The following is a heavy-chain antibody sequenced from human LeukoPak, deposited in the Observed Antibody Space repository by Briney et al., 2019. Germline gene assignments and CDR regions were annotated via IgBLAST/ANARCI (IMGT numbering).Heavy chain of an antibody. D-gene: IGHD6-13*01. V-gene: IGHV1-18*01. CDR2: MNPNSGNT. CDR3: ARDATGYSSRYGMDV. CDR1: GYTFTSYD. Sequence: GASVKVSCKASGYTFTSYDINWVRQATGQGLEWMGWMNPNSGNTNYAQKLQGRVTMTTDTSTSTAYMELRSLRSDDTAVYYCARDATGYSSRYGMDVWGQGTTVTVSS. J-gene: IGHJ6*02.